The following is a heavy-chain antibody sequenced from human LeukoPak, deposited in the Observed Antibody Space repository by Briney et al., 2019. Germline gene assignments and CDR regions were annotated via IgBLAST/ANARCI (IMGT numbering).Heavy chain of an antibody. J-gene: IGHJ4*02. D-gene: IGHD6-19*01. CDR1: GFTFSSYA. V-gene: IGHV3-23*01. CDR3: AKTTTGYSSGRFPGWPVDY. Sequence: GGSLRLSCAASGFTFSSYAMYWVRQAPGKGLERVSGIFGSGGSTHYAASVKGRFTISRDNSKNTVYLQMNSLRAEDTAVYYCAKTTTGYSSGRFPGWPVDYWGQGTLVTVSS. CDR2: IFGSGGST.